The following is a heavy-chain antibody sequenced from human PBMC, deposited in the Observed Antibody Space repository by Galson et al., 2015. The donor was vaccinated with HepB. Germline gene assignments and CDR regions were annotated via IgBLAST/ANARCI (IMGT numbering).Heavy chain of an antibody. V-gene: IGHV3-21*04. CDR2: FTSTTYI. Sequence: SLRLSCAASGFTFNSYTMNWVRQAPGKGLEWVSSFTSTTYIYYADSVKGRFTISRDNSKNSLYLQMNSLRTEDTALYYCAKVYCSSTSCYKSAFDIWGQGTMVTVSS. CDR3: AKVYCSSTSCYKSAFDI. D-gene: IGHD2-2*02. CDR1: GFTFNSYT. J-gene: IGHJ3*02.